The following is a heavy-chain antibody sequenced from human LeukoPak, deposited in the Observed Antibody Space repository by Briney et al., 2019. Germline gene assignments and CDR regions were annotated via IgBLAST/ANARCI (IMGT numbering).Heavy chain of an antibody. CDR3: ARHEYSYGSLELGY. V-gene: IGHV4-59*01. CDR1: GGSISGYH. D-gene: IGHD5-18*01. Sequence: PSETLSLTCNVSGGSISGYHWSWIRQPPGKGLEWLGYIYYSGSSNYNPSLKSRVTISADTSKNQFSLKLSSVTAADTAVYYCARHEYSYGSLELGYWGQGTLVTVSS. J-gene: IGHJ4*02. CDR2: IYYSGSS.